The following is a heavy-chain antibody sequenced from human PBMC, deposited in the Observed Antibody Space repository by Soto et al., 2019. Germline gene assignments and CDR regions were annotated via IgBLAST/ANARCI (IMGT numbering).Heavy chain of an antibody. Sequence: EVQLLESGGGLVQPGGSLRLSCAASGFTFSSYVMSWVRQAPGKGLEWVSVISGSGGSTYYADSVKGRFTISRDNSKNTLYLQMNSLRAEDTAVYYCAKGLAISTWMTDRNYFDYWGQGTLVTVSS. D-gene: IGHD5-12*01. J-gene: IGHJ4*02. CDR3: AKGLAISTWMTDRNYFDY. CDR1: GFTFSSYV. V-gene: IGHV3-23*01. CDR2: ISGSGGST.